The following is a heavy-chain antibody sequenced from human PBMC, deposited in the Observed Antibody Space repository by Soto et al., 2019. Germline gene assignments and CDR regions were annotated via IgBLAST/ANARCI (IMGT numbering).Heavy chain of an antibody. CDR1: GFTFSNYV. V-gene: IGHV3-33*01. CDR3: ARVTGAPIPYYFDY. CDR2: IWYDGSNR. Sequence: GSLRLSFAASGFTFSNYVMHWVRQAPVKGLEWVAVIWYDGSNRYHADSVKGRFTISRDNSKNTVFLQMNSLGAEETAVYYCARVTGAPIPYYFDYWGQGTLVAVSS. D-gene: IGHD2-21*01. J-gene: IGHJ4*02.